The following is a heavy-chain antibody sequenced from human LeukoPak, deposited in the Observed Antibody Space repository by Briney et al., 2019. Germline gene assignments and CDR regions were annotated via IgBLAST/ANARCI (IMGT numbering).Heavy chain of an antibody. J-gene: IGHJ4*02. CDR3: ARDRSCCQDFDY. D-gene: IGHD2-2*01. CDR2: ISVYSGNT. CDR1: GYTFTSYG. Sequence: ASVKVSCKASGYTFTSYGISWVRQAPGQGLEWMGWISVYSGNTNYAQNFQGRVTKTTDTSTNTAHMELRSLGSDDTAVYYCARDRSCCQDFDYWGQGTLVTVSS. V-gene: IGHV1-18*01.